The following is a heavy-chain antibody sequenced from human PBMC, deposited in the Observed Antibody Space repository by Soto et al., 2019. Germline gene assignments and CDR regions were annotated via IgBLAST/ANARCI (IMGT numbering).Heavy chain of an antibody. Sequence: ASVKVSCKASGGTFSSYAISWVRQAPGQGLEWMGGIIPIFGTANYAQKFQGRVTITADESTSTAYMELSSLRSEDTAVYYCARAGYSLYYFDYWGQGTLVTVSS. D-gene: IGHD6-13*01. V-gene: IGHV1-69*13. J-gene: IGHJ4*02. CDR2: IIPIFGTA. CDR3: ARAGYSLYYFDY. CDR1: GGTFSSYA.